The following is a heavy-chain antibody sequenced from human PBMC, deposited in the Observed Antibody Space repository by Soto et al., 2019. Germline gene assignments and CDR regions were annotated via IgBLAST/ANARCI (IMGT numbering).Heavy chain of an antibody. Sequence: GPVKVSCKASGYTFTSDAMHWVRQAPGQRLEWMGWVNAGNGYTKYSQKSQGRVTITRDTSASTLYMELSSLISEDTAVYYCARGRFPADSNYHNCMDVWGQGTTVTVSS. V-gene: IGHV1-3*01. CDR1: GYTFTSDA. CDR3: ARGRFPADSNYHNCMDV. D-gene: IGHD5-18*01. CDR2: VNAGNGYT. J-gene: IGHJ6*02.